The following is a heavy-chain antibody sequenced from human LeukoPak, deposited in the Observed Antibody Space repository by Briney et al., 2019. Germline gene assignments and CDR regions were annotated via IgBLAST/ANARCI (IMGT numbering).Heavy chain of an antibody. Sequence: AGSLRLSCAASGFTVSSNYMSWVRQAPGQGREWVSVIYSGGSTYYADSVKGRFTISRDNSKNTLYLQMNSLRAEDTAVYYCARDMGGYDILTGLDYWGQGTLVTVSS. V-gene: IGHV3-53*01. CDR1: GFTVSSNY. J-gene: IGHJ4*02. CDR3: ARDMGGYDILTGLDY. CDR2: IYSGGST. D-gene: IGHD3-9*01.